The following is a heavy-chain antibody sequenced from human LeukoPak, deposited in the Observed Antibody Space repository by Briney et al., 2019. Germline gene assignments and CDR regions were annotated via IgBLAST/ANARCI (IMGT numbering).Heavy chain of an antibody. CDR3: AINGGGDSGYGNFDY. CDR2: INWNSDSI. Sequence: GGSLRLSCAVSGFTFDDYAMHWGRQVPGKGLEWVSGINWNSDSIVYADSVKGGFTTSRDNAKNSLSLQMNSLRAEDTAFYYCAINGGGDSGYGNFDYWGQGTLVTVSS. J-gene: IGHJ4*02. V-gene: IGHV3-9*01. D-gene: IGHD5-12*01. CDR1: GFTFDDYA.